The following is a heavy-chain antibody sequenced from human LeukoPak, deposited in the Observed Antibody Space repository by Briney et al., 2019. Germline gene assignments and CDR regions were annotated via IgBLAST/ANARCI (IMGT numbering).Heavy chain of an antibody. V-gene: IGHV1-69*02. J-gene: IGHJ4*02. CDR1: GGTFSSYT. CDR3: ATPSGSYYGGVDY. CDR2: IIPILGIA. Sequence: ASVKVSCKASGGTFSSYTISWVRQAPGQGLEWMGRIIPILGIANYAQKFQGRVTITADKSTSTAYMELSSLRSEDTAVYYCATPSGSYYGGVDYWSQGTLVTVSS. D-gene: IGHD1-26*01.